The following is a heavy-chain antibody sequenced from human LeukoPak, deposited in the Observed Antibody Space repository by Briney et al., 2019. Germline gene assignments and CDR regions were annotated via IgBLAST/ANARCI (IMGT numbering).Heavy chain of an antibody. CDR3: ATDRNFGPGDFDY. Sequence: GGSLRLSCAASGFTFSSYAMSWVRQAPGKGLEWVSSLSSGGGNAYYADSVKGRFTISRDNSKNTLYLQLNSLRAEDTAVYHCATDRNFGPGDFDYWGQGTLVTVSS. J-gene: IGHJ4*02. CDR1: GFTFSSYA. D-gene: IGHD3-10*01. CDR2: LSSGGGNA. V-gene: IGHV3-23*01.